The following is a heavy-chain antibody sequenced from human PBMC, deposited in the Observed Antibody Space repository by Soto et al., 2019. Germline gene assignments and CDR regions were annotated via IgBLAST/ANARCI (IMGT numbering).Heavy chain of an antibody. J-gene: IGHJ6*02. CDR3: ARSGIKGITIFGVATRDYGMDV. V-gene: IGHV1-69*01. CDR1: GGTFRSYA. D-gene: IGHD3-3*01. Sequence: QVQLVQSGAEVKKPGSSVKVSCKACGGTFRSYAISWVRQAPGQGLEWMGGIIPIFGTANYAQKFQGRVTITADESTSTAYMELSSLRSEDTAVYYCARSGIKGITIFGVATRDYGMDVWGQGTTVTDSS. CDR2: IIPIFGTA.